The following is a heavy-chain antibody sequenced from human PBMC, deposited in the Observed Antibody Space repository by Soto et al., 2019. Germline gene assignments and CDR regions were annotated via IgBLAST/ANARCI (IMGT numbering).Heavy chain of an antibody. D-gene: IGHD3-10*01. Sequence: QVQLVESGGGVVQPGRSLRLSCAASGFTFSNYIMHWVRQAPGKGLEWVAIILHDGNNKYYADSVKGRFTISRDNSKNALYLQMISLRTEDTAIYYCARDDEGGSYCDLGYWGQGTLVTVSS. CDR1: GFTFSNYI. J-gene: IGHJ4*02. CDR2: ILHDGNNK. V-gene: IGHV3-30-3*01. CDR3: ARDDEGGSYCDLGY.